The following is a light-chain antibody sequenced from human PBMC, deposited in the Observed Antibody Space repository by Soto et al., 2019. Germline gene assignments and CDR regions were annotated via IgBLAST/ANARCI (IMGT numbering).Light chain of an antibody. CDR3: QQNETLPLT. Sequence: DIQMTQSPSSLSASVGDRVTITCQASQDISNHLKWYQQKQGKAHKHLIYDASSLEPEVPSRFRGSGTGTDFAVTISRLQPDDIATNYCQQNETLPLTFGGGTKEEIK. CDR2: DAS. CDR1: QDISNH. V-gene: IGKV1-33*01. J-gene: IGKJ4*02.